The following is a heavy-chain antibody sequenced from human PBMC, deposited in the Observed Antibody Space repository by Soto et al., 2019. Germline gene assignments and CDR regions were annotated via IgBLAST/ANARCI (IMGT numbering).Heavy chain of an antibody. Sequence: GASVKVSCKASGGTFSSYTISWVRQAPGQGLEWMGRIIPILGIANYAQKFQGRVTITADKSTSTAYMELSSLRSEDTAVYYCARDGNLEHSRSAFDYWGQGTLVTVSS. CDR2: IIPILGIA. CDR1: GGTFSSYT. D-gene: IGHD3-3*02. J-gene: IGHJ4*02. CDR3: ARDGNLEHSRSAFDY. V-gene: IGHV1-69*04.